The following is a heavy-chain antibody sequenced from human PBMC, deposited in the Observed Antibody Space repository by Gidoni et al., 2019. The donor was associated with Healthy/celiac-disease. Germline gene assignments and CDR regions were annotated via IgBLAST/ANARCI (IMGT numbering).Heavy chain of an antibody. CDR1: GGSISSSSYY. CDR3: ARRGASSSWYDWYFDL. Sequence: QLQLQESGTGLVKPSETLSLTCTVSGGSISSSSYYWGWIRQPPGKGLEWIGSIYYSGSTYYNPYLKSRVTISVDTAKNQFALKLSSVTAADTAVYYCARRGASSSWYDWYFDLWGRGTLVTVSS. D-gene: IGHD6-13*01. V-gene: IGHV4-39*01. CDR2: IYYSGST. J-gene: IGHJ2*01.